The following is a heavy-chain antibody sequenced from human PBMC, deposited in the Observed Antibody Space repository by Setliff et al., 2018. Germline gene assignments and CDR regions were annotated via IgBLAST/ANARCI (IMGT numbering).Heavy chain of an antibody. D-gene: IGHD3-10*01. J-gene: IGHJ5*02. CDR1: GGSISSGDYH. V-gene: IGHV4-30-4*08. CDR2: IYYSGST. Sequence: SETLSLTCTVSGGSISSGDYHWSWIRQPPGKGLEWIGYIYYSGSTYYNPSLKSRVTISVDTSKNQFSLKLSSVTAADTAVYYCARAPPYYGSGLLWFDPWGQGTLVTVSS. CDR3: ARAPPYYGSGLLWFDP.